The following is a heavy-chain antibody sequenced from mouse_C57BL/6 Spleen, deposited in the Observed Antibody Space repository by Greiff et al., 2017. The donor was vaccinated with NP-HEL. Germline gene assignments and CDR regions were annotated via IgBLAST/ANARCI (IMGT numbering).Heavy chain of an antibody. CDR1: GYTFTSYG. CDR3: ARSEAPY. CDR2: IYPRSGNT. V-gene: IGHV1-81*01. Sequence: QVQLQQSGAELARPGASVKLSCKASGYTFTSYGISWVKQRTGQGLEWIGEIYPRSGNTYYNEKFKGKATLTADKSSSTAYMELRSLTSEDSAVYFCARSEAPYWGQGTLVTVSA. J-gene: IGHJ3*01.